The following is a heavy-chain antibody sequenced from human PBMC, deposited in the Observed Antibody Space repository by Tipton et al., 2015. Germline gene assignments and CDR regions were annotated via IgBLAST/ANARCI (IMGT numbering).Heavy chain of an antibody. J-gene: IGHJ4*01. Sequence: TLSLTCTVSGGSISSSSYYWGWIRQPPGKGLEWIGSIYYSGSTYYNPSLKSRVTISVDTSKNQFSLKLSSVTAADTAVYYCARGDDSTSMATGFGYWGRGALVTVSS. CDR3: ARGDDSTSMATGFGY. V-gene: IGHV4-39*01. CDR2: IYYSGST. D-gene: IGHD2/OR15-2a*01. CDR1: GGSISSSSYY.